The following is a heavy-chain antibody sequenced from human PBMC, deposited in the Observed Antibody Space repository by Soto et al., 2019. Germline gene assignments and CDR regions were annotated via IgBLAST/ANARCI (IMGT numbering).Heavy chain of an antibody. D-gene: IGHD4-4*01. V-gene: IGHV5-51*01. CDR1: GYSFTSYW. J-gene: IGHJ3*02. Sequence: PGESLKISCKGSGYSFTSYWIGWVRQMPGKGLEWMGIIYPGDSDTRYSPSFQGQVTISADKSISTAYLQWSSLKASDTAMYSCDRHMTTVTTEHAFDIWGQGTMVTVSS. CDR3: DRHMTTVTTEHAFDI. CDR2: IYPGDSDT.